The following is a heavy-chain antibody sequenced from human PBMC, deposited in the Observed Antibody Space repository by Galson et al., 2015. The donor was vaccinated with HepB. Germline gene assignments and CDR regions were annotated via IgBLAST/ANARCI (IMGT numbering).Heavy chain of an antibody. CDR1: GYTFTSYG. J-gene: IGHJ4*02. CDR2: ISAYNGNT. V-gene: IGHV1-18*01. Sequence: SVKVSCKASGYTFTSYGISWVRQAPGQGLEWMGWISAYNGNTNYAQKLQGRVTMTTDTSTSTAYMELRSLRSDDTAVYYCARFGRQYSGSSHFDYWGQGTLVTVSS. CDR3: ARFGRQYSGSSHFDY. D-gene: IGHD6-6*01.